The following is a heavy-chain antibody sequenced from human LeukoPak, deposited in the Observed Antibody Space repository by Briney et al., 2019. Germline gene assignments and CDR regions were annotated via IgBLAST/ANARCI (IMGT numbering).Heavy chain of an antibody. D-gene: IGHD3-9*01. V-gene: IGHV3-7*01. CDR3: ARDRDVLTY. CDR1: AFTFSNYW. CDR2: IKQDGSEK. Sequence: QPGGSRRLSCVASAFTFSNYWMTWVRQAPGKGLEWVANIKQDGSEKYYVDSVKGRFTISRDNAKNSLYLLMNSLRAEDTAVYYCARDRDVLTYWGQGTLVTVSS. J-gene: IGHJ4*02.